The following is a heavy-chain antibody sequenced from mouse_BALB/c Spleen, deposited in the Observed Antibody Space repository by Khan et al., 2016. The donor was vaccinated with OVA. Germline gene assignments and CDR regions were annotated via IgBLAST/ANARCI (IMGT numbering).Heavy chain of an antibody. D-gene: IGHD2-3*01. V-gene: IGHV3-2*02. CDR2: ISYSGST. CDR3: ARDGSRYSYAMDY. J-gene: IGHJ4*01. Sequence: EVQLQESGPGLVKPSQSLSLTCTVTGYSITSDYAWNWIRQFPGNTLEWMGYISYSGSTNYNPSLKSRISITRDTSKNQFILQLNSVTTEDTATYNCARDGSRYSYAMDYWGQGTSVTVSS. CDR1: GYSITSDYA.